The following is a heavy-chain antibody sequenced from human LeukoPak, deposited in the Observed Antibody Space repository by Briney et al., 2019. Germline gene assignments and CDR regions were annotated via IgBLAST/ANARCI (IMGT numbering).Heavy chain of an antibody. V-gene: IGHV4-34*01. J-gene: IGHJ5*02. D-gene: IGHD3-10*01. CDR2: INHSGST. Sequence: SETLSLTCAVYGGSFSGYYWSWIRQPPGKGLEWIGEINHSGSTNYNPSLKSRVTISIDTSKNQFSLKLSSVTAADTAVCYCARSKASGAFNWFDPWGQGTLVTVSS. CDR3: ARSKASGAFNWFDP. CDR1: GGSFSGYY.